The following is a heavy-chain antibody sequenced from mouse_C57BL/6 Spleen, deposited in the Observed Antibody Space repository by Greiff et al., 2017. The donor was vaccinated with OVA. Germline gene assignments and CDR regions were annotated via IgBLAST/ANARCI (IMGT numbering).Heavy chain of an antibody. Sequence: VKLQQSGAELVKPGASVKLSCKASGYTFTSYWMHWVKQRPGQGLEWIGMIHPNSGSTNYNEKFKSKATLTVDKSSSTAYMQLSSLTSEDSAVYYCARSESAWFAYWGQGTLVTVSA. V-gene: IGHV1-64*01. CDR2: IHPNSGST. CDR1: GYTFTSYW. CDR3: ARSESAWFAY. J-gene: IGHJ3*01.